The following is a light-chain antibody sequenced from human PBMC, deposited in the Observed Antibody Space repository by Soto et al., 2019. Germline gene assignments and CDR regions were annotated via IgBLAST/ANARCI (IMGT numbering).Light chain of an antibody. Sequence: QSVLTQPASVSGSPGQSITISCTGTSSDIGGYKHVSWYQQHPGKAPKLMIYEVSNRPSGVSNRFSGSKSGNTASLTISGLQADDAADYYCSSYTTSSTQVFGTGTKLTVL. J-gene: IGLJ1*01. CDR1: SSDIGGYKH. V-gene: IGLV2-14*01. CDR2: EVS. CDR3: SSYTTSSTQV.